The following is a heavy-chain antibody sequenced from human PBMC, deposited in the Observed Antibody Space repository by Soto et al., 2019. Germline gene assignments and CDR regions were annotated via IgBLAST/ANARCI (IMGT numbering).Heavy chain of an antibody. J-gene: IGHJ6*02. D-gene: IGHD6-6*01. CDR1: GGSISSGDYY. Sequence: QVQLQESGPGLVKPSQTLSLTCTVSGGSISSGDYYWSWIRQPPGKGLEWIGYIYYSGSTYYNPSLKSRVTISVDTSKNQFSLKLSSVTAADTAVYYCASIAARLRYYYYGMGVWGQGTTVTVSS. V-gene: IGHV4-30-4*01. CDR2: IYYSGST. CDR3: ASIAARLRYYYYGMGV.